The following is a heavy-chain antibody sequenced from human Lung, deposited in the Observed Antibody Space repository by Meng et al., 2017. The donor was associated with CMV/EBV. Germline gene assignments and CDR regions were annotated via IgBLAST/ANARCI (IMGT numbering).Heavy chain of an antibody. CDR1: GGSIGVGGYY. D-gene: IGHD5-24*01. CDR3: AREAGRDGYATPKFDY. V-gene: IGHV4-31*03. Sequence: VHRTGSGPGLGKPSQALSPTCTVSGGSIGVGGYYWIWIRQHPGKGLEWIGYIYYTGSTFYNPSLKSRVTISVDTSKNQFSLKLIPATAADTAVYYCAREAGRDGYATPKFDYWGQGTLVTVSS. CDR2: IYYTGST. J-gene: IGHJ4*02.